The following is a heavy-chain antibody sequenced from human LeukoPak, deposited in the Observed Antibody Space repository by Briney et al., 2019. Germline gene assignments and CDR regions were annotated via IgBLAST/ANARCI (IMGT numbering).Heavy chain of an antibody. V-gene: IGHV3-30*02. CDR2: IRYDGSNK. CDR1: GFTFSSYG. J-gene: IGHJ4*02. Sequence: GGSLRLSCAASGFTFSSYGMHWVRQAPGKGLEWVAFIRYDGSNKYYADSVKGRFTVSRDNSKNTVYLQMNSLRAEDTAIYYCAKTLPPGLRYFDWLLSFDYWGQGTLVTVS. CDR3: AKTLPPGLRYFDWLLSFDY. D-gene: IGHD3-9*01.